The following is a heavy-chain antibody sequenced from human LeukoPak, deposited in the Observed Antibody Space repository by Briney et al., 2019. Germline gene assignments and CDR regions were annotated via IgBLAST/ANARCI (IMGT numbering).Heavy chain of an antibody. V-gene: IGHV1-2*02. CDR1: GHTFTGYY. D-gene: IGHD6-6*01. CDR3: ARAGGAARPVDY. CDR2: INPNSGGT. J-gene: IGHJ4*02. Sequence: ASVKVSCKASGHTFTGYYMHWVRQAPGQGLEWMGWINPNSGGTNYAQKFQGRVTMTRDTSITTAYMELSRLRSDDTAVYYCARAGGAARPVDYWGQGTLVTVSS.